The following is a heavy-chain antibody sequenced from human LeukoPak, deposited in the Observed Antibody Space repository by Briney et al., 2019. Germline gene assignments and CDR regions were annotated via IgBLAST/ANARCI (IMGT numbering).Heavy chain of an antibody. CDR1: GFNFNDAA. V-gene: IGHV3-23*01. CDR3: AKDIQLSA. D-gene: IGHD5-24*01. J-gene: IGHJ3*01. CDR2: IASSGRNT. Sequence: GGSLRLSCAASGFNFNDAAMTWVRQAPGKGLEWVSLIASSGRNTYSTDSVRGRFTISRDNSKKTLSLQMNSLRVEDTAIYYCAKDIQLSAWGLGTMVTVS.